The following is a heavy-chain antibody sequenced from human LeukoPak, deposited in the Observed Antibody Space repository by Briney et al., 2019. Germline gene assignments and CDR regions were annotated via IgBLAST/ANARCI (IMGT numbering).Heavy chain of an antibody. CDR2: IKSRGEGGTT. CDR3: TTRYCSSTFCYDEGLDI. Sequence: GGSLRLSCAASGFTFSNTWMIWVRQDPGKGLEWVGRIKSRGEGGTTDYAAPVKGRFTISRDDSKNMLYLQMNSLKTEDTAVYYCTTRYCSSTFCYDEGLDIWGQGTMVTVSS. J-gene: IGHJ3*02. CDR1: GFTFSNTW. D-gene: IGHD2-2*01. V-gene: IGHV3-15*01.